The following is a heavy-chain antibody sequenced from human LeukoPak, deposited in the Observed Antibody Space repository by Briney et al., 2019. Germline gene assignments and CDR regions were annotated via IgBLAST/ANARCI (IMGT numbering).Heavy chain of an antibody. Sequence: GGSLRLSCAASGFTFGAYGMSWFRQAPGKGLEWVGFIRSKTHGGTAEYAASVKGRFTISRDDSKSIAYLQMNSLKAEDTAVYYCSRGLGSGNPVDIWGQGTMVTVS. V-gene: IGHV3-49*03. CDR2: IRSKTHGGTA. D-gene: IGHD3-10*01. J-gene: IGHJ3*02. CDR1: GFTFGAYG. CDR3: SRGLGSGNPVDI.